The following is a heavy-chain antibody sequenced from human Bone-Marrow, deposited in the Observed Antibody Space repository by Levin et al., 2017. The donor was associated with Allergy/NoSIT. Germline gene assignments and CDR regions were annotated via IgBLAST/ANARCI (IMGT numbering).Heavy chain of an antibody. CDR1: GGSIYTNDW. CDR2: VHHGGNL. CDR3: ARDHETSGSWHFDL. Sequence: SETLSLTCAVSGGSIYTNDWWNWVRQSPGKGLEWIGEVHHGGNLNYNPSLKRRVLISLDKSKNQFSLILTSLTAADTAVYYCARDHETSGSWHFDLWGRGTLVIVSS. V-gene: IGHV4-4*02. D-gene: IGHD3-10*01. J-gene: IGHJ2*01.